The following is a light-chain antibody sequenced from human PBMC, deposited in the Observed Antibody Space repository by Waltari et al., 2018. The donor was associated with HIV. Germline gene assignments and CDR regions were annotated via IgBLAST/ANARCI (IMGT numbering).Light chain of an antibody. CDR3: QQRSNWPPLT. J-gene: IGKJ4*01. Sequence: EIVLTQSPATLSLSPGERATLSCRASQSVSNYLAWYQQKPGQPPRHLIYDASNRATGIPARFSGSGSGTDFTLTISSLEPEDSAVYYCQQRSNWPPLTFGGGTKVEI. V-gene: IGKV3-11*01. CDR2: DAS. CDR1: QSVSNY.